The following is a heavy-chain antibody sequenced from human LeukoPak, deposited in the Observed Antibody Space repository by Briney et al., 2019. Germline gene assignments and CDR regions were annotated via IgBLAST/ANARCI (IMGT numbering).Heavy chain of an antibody. CDR1: GGSISSSSYY. V-gene: IGHV4-39*01. CDR3: ARVLRRGDFWSGYGPVGSLDY. CDR2: IYYSGST. D-gene: IGHD3-3*01. J-gene: IGHJ4*02. Sequence: PSETLSLTCTVSGGSISSSSYYWGWIRQPPGKGLEWIGSIYYSGSTCYNPSLKSRVTISVDTSKNQFSLKLSSVTAADTAVYYCARVLRRGDFWSGYGPVGSLDYWGQGTLVTVSS.